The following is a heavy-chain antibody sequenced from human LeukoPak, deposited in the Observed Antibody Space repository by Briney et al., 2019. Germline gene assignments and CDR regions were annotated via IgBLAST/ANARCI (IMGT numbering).Heavy chain of an antibody. Sequence: GASVKVSCKASGGTFSSYAISWVRQAPGQGLEWMGWISAYNGNTNYAQKLQGRVTMTTDTSTSTAYMELRSLRSDDTAVYYCARDLQVWYSDYWGQGTLVTVSS. CDR2: ISAYNGNT. CDR1: GGTFSSYA. J-gene: IGHJ4*02. D-gene: IGHD4-11*01. V-gene: IGHV1-18*01. CDR3: ARDLQVWYSDY.